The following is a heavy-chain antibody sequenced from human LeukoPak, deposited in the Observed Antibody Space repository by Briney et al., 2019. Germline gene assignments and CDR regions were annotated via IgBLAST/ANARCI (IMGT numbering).Heavy chain of an antibody. V-gene: IGHV4-31*03. CDR1: GASFNSDDQY. D-gene: IGHD3-22*01. Sequence: SQTLSLTCTVSGASFNSDDQYWNWIRQSPGKGLEWIGSIHPSGMFYNNPSLESRVTMSRDTSKNQFSLNLNSVTAADTGVYFSSRGLDSRKLGYWGQGILVSVSS. CDR2: IHPSGMF. J-gene: IGHJ4*02. CDR3: SRGLDSRKLGY.